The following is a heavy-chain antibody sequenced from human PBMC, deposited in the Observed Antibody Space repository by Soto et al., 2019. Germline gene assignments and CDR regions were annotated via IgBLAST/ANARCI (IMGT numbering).Heavy chain of an antibody. J-gene: IGHJ4*02. D-gene: IGHD5-12*01. CDR1: GFTFSDYY. CDR2: ISSSSSYT. Sequence: PGGSLRLSCAASGFTFSDYYMSWIRQAPGKGLEWVSYISSSSSYTNYADSVKGRFTISRDNAKNSLYLQMNSLRAEDTAVYYCARASRRDGYNYRYWGQGTLVTVSS. V-gene: IGHV3-11*06. CDR3: ARASRRDGYNYRY.